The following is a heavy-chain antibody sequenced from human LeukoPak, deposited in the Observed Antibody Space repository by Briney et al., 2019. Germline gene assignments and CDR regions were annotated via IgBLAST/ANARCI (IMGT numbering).Heavy chain of an antibody. Sequence: PSETLSLTCTVSGGSISSGGYYWSWIRQPPGKGLEWIGYIYHSGSTYYNPSLKSRVTISVDRSKNQFSLKLSSVTAADTAVYYCAISSDYRFDYWGQGTLVTVSS. V-gene: IGHV4-30-2*01. J-gene: IGHJ4*02. CDR1: GGSISSGGYY. CDR3: AISSDYRFDY. D-gene: IGHD4-17*01. CDR2: IYHSGST.